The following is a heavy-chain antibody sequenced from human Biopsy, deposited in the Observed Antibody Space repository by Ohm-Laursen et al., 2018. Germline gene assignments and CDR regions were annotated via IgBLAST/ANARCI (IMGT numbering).Heavy chain of an antibody. J-gene: IGHJ6*02. V-gene: IGHV4-59*01. CDR1: GDSISSYY. Sequence: SQTLSLTCTVSGDSISSYYWSWIRQPPGKGLQWIGYIYYSGTTDYSPSLKSRVTISIDKSKNQFFLKLSSVTAEDTAVYYCARATNSTGWPYYYFYGMDVWGQGTTVTVSS. D-gene: IGHD2/OR15-2a*01. CDR3: ARATNSTGWPYYYFYGMDV. CDR2: IYYSGTT.